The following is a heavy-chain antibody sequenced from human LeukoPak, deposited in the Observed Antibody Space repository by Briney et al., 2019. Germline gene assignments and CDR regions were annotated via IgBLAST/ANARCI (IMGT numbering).Heavy chain of an antibody. CDR1: GGTFSSYA. CDR3: ARDGALLSIWYQLPPFDP. D-gene: IGHD2-2*01. CDR2: IIPIFGTA. J-gene: IGHJ5*02. Sequence: SVKVSCKASGGTFSSYAISWVRQAPGQGLEWMGRIIPIFGTANYAQKFQGRVTITTDESTSTAYMELSSLRSDDTAVYYCARDGALLSIWYQLPPFDPWGQGTLVTVSS. V-gene: IGHV1-69*05.